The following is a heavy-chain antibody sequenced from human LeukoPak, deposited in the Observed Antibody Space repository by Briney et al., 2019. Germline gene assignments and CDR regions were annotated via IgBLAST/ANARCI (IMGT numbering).Heavy chain of an antibody. D-gene: IGHD5-12*01. CDR2: ISSSSSYI. CDR1: GFTFSSYS. CDR3: ARLRRGPYSGYVNYYYYGMDV. Sequence: PGGSLRLSCAASGFTFSSYSMNWVRQAPGKGLEWVSSISSSSSYIYYADSVKGRFTISRDNAKNSLYLQMNSLRAEDTAVYYCARLRRGPYSGYVNYYYYGMDVWGQGTTVTVSS. V-gene: IGHV3-21*01. J-gene: IGHJ6*02.